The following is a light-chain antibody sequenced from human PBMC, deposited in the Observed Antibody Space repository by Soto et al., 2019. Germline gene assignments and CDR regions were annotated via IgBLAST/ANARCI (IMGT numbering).Light chain of an antibody. Sequence: QSALTQPRSVSGSPGQSVTISCTGTSSDVGGYNYVSWYQQHPGKAPKLMIYDVNKRPSGVPDRFSGSKSGNTASLTISGLQAEDEADYYCNSYTSSSTLDVFGTGTKLTVL. J-gene: IGLJ1*01. CDR1: SSDVGGYNY. V-gene: IGLV2-11*01. CDR2: DVN. CDR3: NSYTSSSTLDV.